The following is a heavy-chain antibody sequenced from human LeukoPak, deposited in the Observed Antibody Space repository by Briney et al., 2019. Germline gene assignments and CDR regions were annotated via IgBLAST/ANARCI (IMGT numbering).Heavy chain of an antibody. J-gene: IGHJ4*02. Sequence: GGSLRLSCAASGFTFSSYAMHWVRQAPGKGLEWVAVISYDGSNKYYADSVKGRFTISRDNSKNTLYLQMNSLRAEDTAVYYCAKDPIGVAAKRGLDYWGQGTLVTVSS. CDR3: AKDPIGVAAKRGLDY. V-gene: IGHV3-30-3*01. CDR1: GFTFSSYA. CDR2: ISYDGSNK. D-gene: IGHD6-19*01.